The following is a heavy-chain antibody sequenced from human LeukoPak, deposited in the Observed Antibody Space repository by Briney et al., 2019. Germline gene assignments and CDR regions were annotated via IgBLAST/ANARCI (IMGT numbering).Heavy chain of an antibody. CDR2: IKEDGSEK. V-gene: IGHV3-7*01. J-gene: IGHJ6*03. CDR1: GFTFSSYW. CDR3: ARDHRGYSYGLEQYHYYYMDV. Sequence: GGSLRLSCAASGFTFSSYWMSWVRQAPGKGLEWVANIKEDGSEKYYVDSVKGRFTISRDNAKNSLYLQMNSLRAEDTAVYYCARDHRGYSYGLEQYHYYYMDVWGKGTTVTVSS. D-gene: IGHD5-18*01.